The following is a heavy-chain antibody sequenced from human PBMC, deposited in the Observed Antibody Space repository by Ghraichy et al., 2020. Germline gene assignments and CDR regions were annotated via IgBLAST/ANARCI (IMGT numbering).Heavy chain of an antibody. CDR1: GFSFSDYY. CDR2: ISGSGSSI. D-gene: IGHD6-6*01. J-gene: IGHJ4*02. CDR3: ARGPLLSSSSSSLWYFDY. Sequence: GGSLRLSCAASGFSFSDYYMSWIRQAPGKGLEWISYISGSGSSISQADSVKGRFTISRDNAKKSLYLQMNSLRAEDTAVYYCARGPLLSSSSSSLWYFDYWGQGTRVTVSS. V-gene: IGHV3-11*01.